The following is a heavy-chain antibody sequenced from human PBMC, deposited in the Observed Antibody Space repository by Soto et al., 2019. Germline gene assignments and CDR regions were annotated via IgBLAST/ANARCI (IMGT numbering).Heavy chain of an antibody. CDR3: ARVIGP. V-gene: IGHV1-3*05. D-gene: IGHD3-3*01. J-gene: IGHJ5*02. Sequence: QVQFVQSGTEEKKPGASVKVSCKASGYTFTSYGIQWVRQAPGQRLEWMGWINASNGNTKYSQKFQGRVTFTRDTSASTAYMELSSLRSEDTAVYYCARVIGPWGQGTLVTVSS. CDR1: GYTFTSYG. CDR2: INASNGNT.